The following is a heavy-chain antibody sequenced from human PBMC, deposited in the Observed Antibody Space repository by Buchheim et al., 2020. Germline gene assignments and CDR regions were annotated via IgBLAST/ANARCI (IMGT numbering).Heavy chain of an antibody. V-gene: IGHV3-30-3*01. CDR3: ARSLNSYCSSTSCYGGMDV. J-gene: IGHJ6*02. CDR2: ISYDGSNK. D-gene: IGHD2-2*01. Sequence: QVQLVESGGGVVQPGRSLRLSCAASGFTFSSYAMHWVRQAPGKGLEWVAVISYDGSNKYYADSVKGRFTISRDNSKNTLYLKMNSLRAEDTAVYYCARSLNSYCSSTSCYGGMDVWGQGTT. CDR1: GFTFSSYA.